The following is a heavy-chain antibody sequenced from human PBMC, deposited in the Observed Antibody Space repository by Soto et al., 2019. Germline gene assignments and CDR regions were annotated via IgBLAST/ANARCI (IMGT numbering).Heavy chain of an antibody. CDR2: IYWNDDK. J-gene: IGHJ5*02. CDR3: AHKLDTVDWFGP. Sequence: SGPTLVNPTQTLTLTCTFSGFSLKNSGVGVGWIRQPPGRALVWVALIYWNDDKRYSSSLKNRLTINKDTSKTQVLLTMTNVAPGDTGTYYCAHKLDTVDWFGPWGQGTLVTVS. V-gene: IGHV2-5*01. D-gene: IGHD5-18*01. CDR1: GFSLKNSGVG.